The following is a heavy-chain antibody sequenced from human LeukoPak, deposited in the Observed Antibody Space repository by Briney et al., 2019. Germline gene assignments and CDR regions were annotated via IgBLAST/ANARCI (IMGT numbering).Heavy chain of an antibody. J-gene: IGHJ4*02. CDR3: AKDPRHSTNWFFDY. CDR1: AFTFSSYA. D-gene: IGHD6-13*01. Sequence: SGGSLRLSCAASAFTFSSYAMSWVRQAPGKGLEWVSSITGSGDDANHADSVKDRFTISRDNSKYTLYLQMNSLRAEDTAVYYCAKDPRHSTNWFFDYWGQGTLVTVSS. CDR2: ITGSGDDA. V-gene: IGHV3-23*01.